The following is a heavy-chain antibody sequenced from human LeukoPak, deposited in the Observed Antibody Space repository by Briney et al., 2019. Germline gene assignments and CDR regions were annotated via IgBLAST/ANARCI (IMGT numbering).Heavy chain of an antibody. CDR1: GFTFSSYE. CDR3: ARGSSSHYYYGMDV. Sequence: PGGSLRLSCAASGFTFSSYEMNWVRQAPGKGLEWVSYISSSGSTIYYADSVKGRFTISRDNAKISLYLQMNSLRAEDTAVYYCARGSSSHYYYGMDVWGQGATVTVSS. D-gene: IGHD6-13*01. CDR2: ISSSGSTI. J-gene: IGHJ6*02. V-gene: IGHV3-48*03.